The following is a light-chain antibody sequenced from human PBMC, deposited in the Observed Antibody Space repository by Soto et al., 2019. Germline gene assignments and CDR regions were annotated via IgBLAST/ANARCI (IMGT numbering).Light chain of an antibody. J-gene: IGKJ4*01. CDR2: DAS. CDR1: QSVSSY. CDR3: QQRSTPLT. V-gene: IGKV3-11*01. Sequence: EIVLTQSPATLSLSPGERATISCRASQSVSSYLAWYQQKPGQAPRLLIYDASSRATGIPARFSGSGSGTDFTLTISSLEPEDFAVYYCQQRSTPLTFGGGTKVEIK.